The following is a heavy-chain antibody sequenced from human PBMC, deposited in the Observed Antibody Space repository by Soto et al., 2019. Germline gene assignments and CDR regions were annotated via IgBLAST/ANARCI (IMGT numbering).Heavy chain of an antibody. CDR3: ARLGGSFAAPHFDY. V-gene: IGHV4-59*08. D-gene: IGHD1-26*01. CDR2: IYYSGST. Sequence: SETLSLTCTVSGGSISSYYWSWIRQPPGKGLEWIGYIYYSGSTNYNPSLKSRVTISVDTSKNQFSLKLSSVTAADTAVYYCARLGGSFAAPHFDYWGQGTLVTVSS. J-gene: IGHJ4*02. CDR1: GGSISSYY.